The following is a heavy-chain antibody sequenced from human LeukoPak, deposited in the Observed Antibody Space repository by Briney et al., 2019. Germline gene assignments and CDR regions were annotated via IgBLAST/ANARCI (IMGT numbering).Heavy chain of an antibody. V-gene: IGHV3-30-3*01. Sequence: GGSLRLSCAASGFTFSSYAMHWVRQAPGKGLEWVAVISYDESNKYYADSVKGRFTISRDNSKNTLYLQMNSLRAEDTAVYYCARDLDGTMHDGDYWGQGTLVTVSS. J-gene: IGHJ4*02. CDR1: GFTFSSYA. CDR3: ARDLDGTMHDGDY. CDR2: ISYDESNK. D-gene: IGHD1-14*01.